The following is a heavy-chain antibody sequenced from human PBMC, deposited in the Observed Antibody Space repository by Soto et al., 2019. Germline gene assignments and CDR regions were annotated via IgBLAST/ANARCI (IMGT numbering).Heavy chain of an antibody. CDR2: IIPIFGTA. D-gene: IGHD2-2*01. CDR3: ARDSGYCSSTSCYLGDYYYGMDV. CDR1: GGTFSSYA. Sequence: ASVKVSSKASGGTFSSYAISWVRQAPGQGLEWMGGIIPIFGTANYAQKFQGRVTITADESTSTAYMELSSLRSEDTAVYYCARDSGYCSSTSCYLGDYYYGMDVWGQGTTVTVSS. J-gene: IGHJ6*02. V-gene: IGHV1-69*13.